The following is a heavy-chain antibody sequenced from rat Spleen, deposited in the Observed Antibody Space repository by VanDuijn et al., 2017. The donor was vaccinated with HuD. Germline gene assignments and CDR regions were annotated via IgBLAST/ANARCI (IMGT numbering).Heavy chain of an antibody. CDR1: GFSLSNYG. CDR3: ARPNYGGYGV. Sequence: QVQLKESGPGLVKPSLTLSLTCTVSGFSLSNYGVIWVRQPPGEGLDWMGVIWGDGNSNYNSALKSRLSISRDTSKSQVYLKMNSLQTGDTATYYCARPNYGGYGVWGPGTMVTVSS. V-gene: IGHV2-13*01. CDR2: IWGDGNS. J-gene: IGHJ1*01. D-gene: IGHD1-11*01.